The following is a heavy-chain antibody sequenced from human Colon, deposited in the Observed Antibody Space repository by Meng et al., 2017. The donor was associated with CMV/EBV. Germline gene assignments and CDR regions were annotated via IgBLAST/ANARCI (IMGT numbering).Heavy chain of an antibody. CDR3: ARFVGVGATY. D-gene: IGHD1-26*01. CDR2: IYPADSDT. V-gene: IGHV5-51*01. J-gene: IGHJ4*02. Sequence: GESLKISCKGSGYSFTGHWIAWVRQTPGKGLAWMGIIYPADSDTRYSPSFQGHVPISADKSISTAYLQWSSLKASDTAMYYCARFVGVGATYWGQGTLVTVSS. CDR1: GYSFTGHW.